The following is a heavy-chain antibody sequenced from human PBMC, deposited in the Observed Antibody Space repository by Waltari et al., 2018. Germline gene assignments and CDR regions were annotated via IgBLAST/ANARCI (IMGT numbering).Heavy chain of an antibody. Sequence: EVQLVESGGSVVQPGGSLRLSCAASGFTFSRFSMSWVRQAPGKGLDGGATMKQDGSETNYVDSVKGRFTISRDDANNSLYLQMNSLRAEDTALYYCTRGSGWYHYWGQGTLVTVSS. V-gene: IGHV3-7*04. D-gene: IGHD6-19*01. J-gene: IGHJ4*02. CDR2: MKQDGSET. CDR1: GFTFSRFS. CDR3: TRGSGWYHY.